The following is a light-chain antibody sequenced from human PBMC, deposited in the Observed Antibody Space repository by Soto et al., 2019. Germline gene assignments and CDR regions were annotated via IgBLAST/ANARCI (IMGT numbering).Light chain of an antibody. CDR2: AAS. CDR3: QQLKSYPQT. Sequence: DIQMTQSPSSLSASVGDRVTITCRASQSISSFLTWYQQKAGKAPKLLIYAASSLQSGVPSRFSGSGSGTDFTLTISSLQPEDFATYYCQQLKSYPQTFGQGTKVEIK. CDR1: QSISSF. J-gene: IGKJ1*01. V-gene: IGKV1-9*01.